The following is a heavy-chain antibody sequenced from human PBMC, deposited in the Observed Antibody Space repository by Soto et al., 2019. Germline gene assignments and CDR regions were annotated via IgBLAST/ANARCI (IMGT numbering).Heavy chain of an antibody. D-gene: IGHD2-21*01. J-gene: IGHJ5*02. CDR1: GFPFNTYA. CDR2: TSIGGNT. V-gene: IGHV3-23*01. Sequence: PGGSLILSCEASGFPFNTYAMAWFRQVPGMGLEWVSTTSIGGNTDLAESVRGRFTVSRDNSKNTLYLQMTNLRVEDAAIYFCARDLRPGLIVPTKSGFDPWGQGTRVTVSS. CDR3: ARDLRPGLIVPTKSGFDP.